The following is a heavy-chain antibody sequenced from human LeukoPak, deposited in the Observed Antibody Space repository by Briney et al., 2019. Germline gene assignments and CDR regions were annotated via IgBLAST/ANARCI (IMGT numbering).Heavy chain of an antibody. CDR2: IGPNSGVT. D-gene: IGHD2-2*01. CDR3: TRHTSPTFDY. CDR1: GYTFTSHD. V-gene: IGHV1-8*01. J-gene: IGHJ4*02. Sequence: ASVTVSCKASGYTFTSHDINWVRQATGQAPEWMGWIGPNSGVTGYAQKFQGRVTITRDTSISTAYMELRSLRSDDTAVYYCTRHTSPTFDYWSQGTLVTVSS.